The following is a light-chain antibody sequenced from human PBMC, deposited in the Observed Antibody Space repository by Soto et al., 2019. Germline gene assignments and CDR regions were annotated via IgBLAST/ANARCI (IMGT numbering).Light chain of an antibody. J-gene: IGLJ1*01. Sequence: QSALTQPASVSGSPGQSITISCTGTSSDVGGYNYVSWYQQHPGKAPKLMIYEVSNRPPGISSRFSGSKSGLTASLTISGLQAEDEADYYCSSFTTSRLYVFGPGTKVTVL. CDR3: SSFTTSRLYV. V-gene: IGLV2-14*01. CDR1: SSDVGGYNY. CDR2: EVS.